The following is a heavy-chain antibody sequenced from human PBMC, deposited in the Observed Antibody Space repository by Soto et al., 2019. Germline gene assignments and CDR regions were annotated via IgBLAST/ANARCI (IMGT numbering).Heavy chain of an antibody. J-gene: IGHJ6*02. CDR1: GGTFSSYA. CDR2: IIPIFGTA. Sequence: QVQLVQSGAEVKKPGSSVKVSCKASGGTFSSYAISWVRQAPGQGLEWMGGIIPIFGTANYAQKFQGRVTITADESTSTAYMEVSSLRSEDTAVYYCARVPYSSGWAANYYYYGMDVWGQGTTVTVSS. V-gene: IGHV1-69*01. D-gene: IGHD6-19*01. CDR3: ARVPYSSGWAANYYYYGMDV.